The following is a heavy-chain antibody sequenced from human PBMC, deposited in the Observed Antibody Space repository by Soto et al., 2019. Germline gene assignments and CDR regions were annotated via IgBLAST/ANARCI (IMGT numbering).Heavy chain of an antibody. CDR1: GGSISSSSYY. J-gene: IGHJ6*02. CDR3: ARPFVDTAMVSYYYYGMDV. CDR2: IYYSGST. V-gene: IGHV4-39*01. D-gene: IGHD5-18*01. Sequence: QLQLQESGPGLVKPSETLSLTCTVSGGSISSSSYYWGWIRQPPGKGLEWIGSIYYSGSTYYNPSLKSRVTISVDTSKNQFSLKLSSVTAADTAVYYCARPFVDTAMVSYYYYGMDVWGQGTTVTVSS.